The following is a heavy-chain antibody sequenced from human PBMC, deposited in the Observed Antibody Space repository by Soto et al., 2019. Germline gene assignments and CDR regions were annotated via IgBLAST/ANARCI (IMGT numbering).Heavy chain of an antibody. CDR2: LSYTGST. CDR1: GGPVRDAFSY. V-gene: IGHV4-30-4*01. J-gene: IGHJ3*02. Sequence: LSLTGTVSGGPVRDAFSYWTCIRQPPGKGPEWMGYLSYTGSTYYNPSLRNRATISVDESSNLLSLRLSSVTAADTAGYYGSSDLQGGGFERWGRGTLVTV. D-gene: IGHD2-15*01. CDR3: SSDLQGGGFER.